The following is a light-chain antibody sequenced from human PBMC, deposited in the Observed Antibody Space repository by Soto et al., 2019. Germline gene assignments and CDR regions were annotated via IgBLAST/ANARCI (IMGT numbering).Light chain of an antibody. CDR3: QVWDSNSVYV. V-gene: IGLV3-21*02. Sequence: SYELPQPPSVSVAPGQTARITCGGNNIGNKRVHWYQQKPGQAPVLVVYDDSDRHSGIPERFSGSNSGNTATLSISRVEAGDEADYYCQVWDSNSVYVFGTGTKVTVL. CDR2: DDS. J-gene: IGLJ1*01. CDR1: NIGNKR.